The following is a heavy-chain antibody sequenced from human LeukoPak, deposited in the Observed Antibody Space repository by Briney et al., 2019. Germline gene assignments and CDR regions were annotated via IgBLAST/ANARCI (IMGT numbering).Heavy chain of an antibody. CDR1: GFIFSHYA. D-gene: IGHD1-14*01. V-gene: IGHV3-30*09. J-gene: IGHJ4*02. Sequence: GASLRLSCAASGFIFSHYAMHWVRQAPGKGLELLDVISHDGSSNNYAESVKGRFAISRDNSKNTLYLQMNGLRADDTAVYYCARENGGNLRYFDFWGQGTLVTVSS. CDR3: ARENGGNLRYFDF. CDR2: ISHDGSSN.